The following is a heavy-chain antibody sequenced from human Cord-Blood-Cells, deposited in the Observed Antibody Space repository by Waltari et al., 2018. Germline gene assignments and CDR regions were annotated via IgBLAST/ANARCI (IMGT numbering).Heavy chain of an antibody. Sequence: QVQLVQSGAEVKKPGSSVKVPCKASGGTFSSYAISWVRQAPGQGLEWMGGIIPSFGTANYGQKCQGRVTITADESTSTADMELSSLRSEDTAVYYCARRGSSGWYFDYWGQGTLVTVSS. V-gene: IGHV1-69*01. CDR3: ARRGSSGWYFDY. D-gene: IGHD6-19*01. J-gene: IGHJ4*02. CDR2: IIPSFGTA. CDR1: GGTFSSYA.